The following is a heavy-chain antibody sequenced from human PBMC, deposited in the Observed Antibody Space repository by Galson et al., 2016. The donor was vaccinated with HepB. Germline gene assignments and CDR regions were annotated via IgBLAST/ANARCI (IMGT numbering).Heavy chain of an antibody. CDR2: IYNDGSGSA. D-gene: IGHD7-27*01. J-gene: IGHJ4*02. Sequence: SETLSLTCTVSGGSMRSYQWSWVRQPPGKGLEWIGYIYNDGSGSANHNPSLKSRISISQDTSKKQFSLRLTSVTPADTAVYYCARDNWGSLDYWGQGTLVTVSS. CDR3: ARDNWGSLDY. V-gene: IGHV4-59*01. CDR1: GGSMRSYQ.